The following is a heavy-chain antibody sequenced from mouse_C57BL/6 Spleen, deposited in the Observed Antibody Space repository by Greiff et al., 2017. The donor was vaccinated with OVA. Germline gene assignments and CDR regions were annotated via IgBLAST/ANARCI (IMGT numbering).Heavy chain of an antibody. V-gene: IGHV3-6*01. D-gene: IGHD1-1*01. CDR3: ARGGGSPRFAY. J-gene: IGHJ3*01. CDR2: ISYDGSN. CDR1: GYSITSGYY. Sequence: EVQLQQSGPGLVKPSQSLSLTCSVTGYSITSGYYWNWIRQFPGNKLEWMGYISYDGSNNYNPSLKNRISITRDTSKNQFFLKLNSVTTEDTATYYCARGGGSPRFAYWGQGTLVTVSA.